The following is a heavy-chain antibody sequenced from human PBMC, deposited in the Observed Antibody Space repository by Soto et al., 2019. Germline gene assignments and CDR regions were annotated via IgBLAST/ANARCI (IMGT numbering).Heavy chain of an antibody. D-gene: IGHD5-18*01. Sequence: GESLKISCKGSGYXFTSYWIGWVRQMPGKGLEWMGIIYPGDSDTRYSPSLKSRDTISVDTSKNQFSLKLSSVTAADTAVYYCARDGYSYGYYYYGMDVWGQGTTVTVSS. CDR1: GYXFTSYW. J-gene: IGHJ6*02. CDR3: ARDGYSYGYYYYGMDV. V-gene: IGHV5-51*01. CDR2: IYPGDSDT.